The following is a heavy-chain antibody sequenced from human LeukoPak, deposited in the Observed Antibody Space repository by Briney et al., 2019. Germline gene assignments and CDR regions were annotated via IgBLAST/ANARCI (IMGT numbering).Heavy chain of an antibody. Sequence: ASETLSLTCTVSGVSISSSNSYWGWIRQPPGKGLEWIGSIYYSGNTYYNASLKSQVSISIDTSKNQFSLRLTSVTAADTAVYYCARDRRVTMVRGVIITSDYYYYMDVWGKGTTVTISS. CDR3: ARDRRVTMVRGVIITSDYYYYMDV. J-gene: IGHJ6*03. V-gene: IGHV4-39*02. D-gene: IGHD3-10*01. CDR2: IYYSGNT. CDR1: GVSISSSNSY.